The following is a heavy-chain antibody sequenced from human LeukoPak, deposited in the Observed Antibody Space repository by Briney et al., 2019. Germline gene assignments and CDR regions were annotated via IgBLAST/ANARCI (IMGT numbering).Heavy chain of an antibody. D-gene: IGHD3-22*01. CDR1: GGSFSGYY. J-gene: IGHJ4*02. CDR3: ARVGLYDSSGYYDY. CDR2: INHSGST. Sequence: SETLSLTCAVYGGSFSGYYWSWIRQPPGKGLEWIGEINHSGSTNYNPSLKSRVTISVDTSKNQFSLKLSSVTAADTAVYYCARVGLYDSSGYYDYWGQGTLVTVSS. V-gene: IGHV4-34*01.